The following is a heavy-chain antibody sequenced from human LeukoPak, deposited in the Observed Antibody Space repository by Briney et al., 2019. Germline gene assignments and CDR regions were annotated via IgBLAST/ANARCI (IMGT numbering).Heavy chain of an antibody. Sequence: PGGSLRLSCAASGFTFSSYAMHWVRQAPGKGLEYVSAISSNGGSTYYANSVKGRFTISRDNSKNTLYLQMGSLRAEDMAVYYCATARGNYDSSGFPWYFDLWGRGNLVTVSS. CDR1: GFTFSSYA. J-gene: IGHJ2*01. V-gene: IGHV3-64*01. CDR2: ISSNGGST. CDR3: ATARGNYDSSGFPWYFDL. D-gene: IGHD3-22*01.